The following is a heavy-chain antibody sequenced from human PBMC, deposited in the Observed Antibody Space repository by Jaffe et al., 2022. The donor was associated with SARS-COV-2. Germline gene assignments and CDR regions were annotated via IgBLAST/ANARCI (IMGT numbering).Heavy chain of an antibody. CDR3: ARSSADRVGYFDY. J-gene: IGHJ4*02. Sequence: QVQLVQSGSELKEPGASVTISCKSSGYTFTDYALNWMREAPGQGLEYMGWIDTDTGNPTYVQPFTGRFAFSSDTSASMAYLHISNLETEDAVVYYCARSSADRVGYFDYWGQGTLVAVSS. CDR2: IDTDTGNP. V-gene: IGHV7-4-1*04. D-gene: IGHD3-10*01. CDR1: GYTFTDYA.